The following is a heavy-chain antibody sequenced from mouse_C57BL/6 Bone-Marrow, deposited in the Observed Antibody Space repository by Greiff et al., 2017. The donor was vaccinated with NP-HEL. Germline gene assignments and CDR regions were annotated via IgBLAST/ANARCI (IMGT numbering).Heavy chain of an antibody. CDR2: IWWHDNK. D-gene: IGHD6-1*01. CDR1: GFSLSTSGMG. V-gene: IGHV8-11*01. CDR3: ARIPQFWFAY. Sequence: QVTLNVSGPGILQPSQTLSLTCSFSGFSLSTSGMGVGWIHQPSGNGLEWLAHIWWHDNKYYNTALKSRLTLSKDTSNNPVFLKIASVDTADTATYYCARIPQFWFAYWGQGTLVTVSA. J-gene: IGHJ3*01.